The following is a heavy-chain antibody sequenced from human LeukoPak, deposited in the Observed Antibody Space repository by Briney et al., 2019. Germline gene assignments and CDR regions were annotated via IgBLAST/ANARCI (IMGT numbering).Heavy chain of an antibody. Sequence: AGGSLRLSCAASGFTFSSYWMSWVRQAPGKGLEWVANIKQDGSEKYYVDSVKGRFTISRDNAKNSLYLQMNSLRAEDTAVYYCAREALSILYDSSGYGDYWGQGTLVTVSS. J-gene: IGHJ4*02. CDR1: GFTFSSYW. D-gene: IGHD3-22*01. CDR3: AREALSILYDSSGYGDY. CDR2: IKQDGSEK. V-gene: IGHV3-7*01.